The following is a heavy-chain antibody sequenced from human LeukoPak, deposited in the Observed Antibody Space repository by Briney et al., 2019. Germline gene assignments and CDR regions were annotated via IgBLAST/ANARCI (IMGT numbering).Heavy chain of an antibody. D-gene: IGHD1-26*01. J-gene: IGHJ4*02. CDR3: VKDREGGSYYY. CDR2: IKKDGSDK. Sequence: QPGGSLRLSCAASEFTFSSYEMNWVRQAPGKGLEWVANIKKDGSDKYYVDSVKGRFTISRDNAKNSLYLQMNSLRVEDTAMYYCVKDREGGSYYYWGQGTQVTVSS. CDR1: EFTFSSYE. V-gene: IGHV3-7*01.